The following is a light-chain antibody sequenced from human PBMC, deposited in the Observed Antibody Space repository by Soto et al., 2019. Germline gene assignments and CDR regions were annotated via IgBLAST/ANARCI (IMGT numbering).Light chain of an antibody. CDR1: QGIRNG. CDR3: LQHNSYPRT. J-gene: IGKJ1*01. V-gene: IGKV1-17*01. CDR2: AVS. Sequence: DIQMTQSPSALSASVGYRVTITCRASQGIRNGLGCYQQKPGKAPKCLIYAVSNLQSGVPSRFSGSGSGTEFTLTISSLQPEDFATYYCLQHNSYPRTFGQGTKVDIK.